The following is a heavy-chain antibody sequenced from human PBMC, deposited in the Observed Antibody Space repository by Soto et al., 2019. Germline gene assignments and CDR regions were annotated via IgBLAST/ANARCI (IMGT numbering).Heavy chain of an antibody. CDR2: IYTSGST. Sequence: PSETLSLTCTVSGAFISGYYWSWIRQPAGKGLEWIGRIYTSGSTKYSPSLKSRATMSVDTSKKQFSLKLNSVTAADTAVYYCARESTVAGTDNSFDSWGQGPLVTVSS. D-gene: IGHD6-13*01. V-gene: IGHV4-4*07. CDR3: ARESTVAGTDNSFDS. CDR1: GAFISGYY. J-gene: IGHJ5*01.